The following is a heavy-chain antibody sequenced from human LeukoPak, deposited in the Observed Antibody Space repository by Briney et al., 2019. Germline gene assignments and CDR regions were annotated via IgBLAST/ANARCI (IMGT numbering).Heavy chain of an antibody. D-gene: IGHD3-22*01. CDR3: ARLGALYDSSGRGGDY. Sequence: GGSLRLSCAASGFTFSSYSMNWVRQAPGKGLEWGSYISSSSSTIYYADSVKGRFTISRDNAKNSLYLQMNSLRAEDTAVYYCARLGALYDSSGRGGDYWGQGTLVTVSS. J-gene: IGHJ4*02. V-gene: IGHV3-48*01. CDR2: ISSSSSTI. CDR1: GFTFSSYS.